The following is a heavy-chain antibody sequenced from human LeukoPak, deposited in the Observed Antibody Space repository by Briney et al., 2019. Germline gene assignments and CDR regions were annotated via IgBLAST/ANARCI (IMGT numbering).Heavy chain of an antibody. D-gene: IGHD3-10*01. V-gene: IGHV4-61*01. J-gene: IGHJ4*02. CDR1: GGSVSSGNYY. CDR2: IFYSGST. CDR3: AREGSSGSFPD. Sequence: SETLSLTCTVSGGSVSSGNYYWNWIRQPPGKGLEWIGYIFYSGSTNHNPSLKSRVTISVDTSKNQFSLKLSSVTAADTAVYYCAREGSSGSFPDWGQGTLVTVSS.